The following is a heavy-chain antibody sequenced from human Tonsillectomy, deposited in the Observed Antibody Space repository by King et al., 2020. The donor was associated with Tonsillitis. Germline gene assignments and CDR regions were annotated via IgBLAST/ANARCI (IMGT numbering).Heavy chain of an antibody. CDR3: ARQQPSSGVPAAI. CDR2: INHSGST. J-gene: IGHJ4*02. CDR1: GGSFSHYY. D-gene: IGHD2-2*01. Sequence: VQLQQWGAGLLKPSETLSLTCAVYGGSFSHYYWSWIRQPPGKGLEWIGEINHSGSTNYTPSLKSRVTISVDTSKNQFSLKLSPVTAADTAVYYCARQQPSSGVPAAIWGQGTLVTVSS. V-gene: IGHV4-34*01.